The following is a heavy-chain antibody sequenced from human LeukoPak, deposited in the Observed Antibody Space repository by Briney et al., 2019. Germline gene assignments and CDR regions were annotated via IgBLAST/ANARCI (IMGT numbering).Heavy chain of an antibody. CDR3: AKCRGTGSCYSGGIDY. J-gene: IGHJ4*02. V-gene: IGHV3-30*18. CDR2: VSYDGGHK. CDR1: GFTFGSHG. Sequence: GGSLRLSCVASGFTFGSHGMHWVRQAPGKALEWVAAVSYDGGHKYHADSVKGRFTISRDNSKNILYLEMSSLRDEDTAVYSCAKCRGTGSCYSGGIDYLGLGTLVTVSS. D-gene: IGHD2-15*01.